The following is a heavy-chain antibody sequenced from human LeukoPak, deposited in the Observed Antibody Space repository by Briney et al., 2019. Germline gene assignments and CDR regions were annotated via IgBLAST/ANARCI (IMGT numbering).Heavy chain of an antibody. Sequence: GGSLRLSCAASGFTFSSYGMHWVRQAPGKGLEWVAVISYDGSNKYCADSVKGRFTISRDNSKNTLYLQMNSLRAEDTAVYYCAKMYSSGWYYFDYWGQGTLVTVSS. D-gene: IGHD6-19*01. J-gene: IGHJ4*02. CDR1: GFTFSSYG. V-gene: IGHV3-30*18. CDR2: ISYDGSNK. CDR3: AKMYSSGWYYFDY.